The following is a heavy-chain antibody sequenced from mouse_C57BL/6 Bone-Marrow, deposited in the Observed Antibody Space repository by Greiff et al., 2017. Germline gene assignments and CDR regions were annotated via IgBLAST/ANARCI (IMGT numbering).Heavy chain of an antibody. CDR1: GYTFTDYE. D-gene: IGHD2-1*01. Sequence: VQLQQSGAELVRPGASVTLSCKASGYTFTDYEMHWVKQTPVHGLEWIGAIDPETGGTAYNQKFKGKAILTADKTSSTAYMELRSLTSEDSAVYCCARVCNYDTNYFDYWGQGTSLTISS. CDR3: ARVCNYDTNYFDY. J-gene: IGHJ2*02. V-gene: IGHV1-15*01. CDR2: IDPETGGT.